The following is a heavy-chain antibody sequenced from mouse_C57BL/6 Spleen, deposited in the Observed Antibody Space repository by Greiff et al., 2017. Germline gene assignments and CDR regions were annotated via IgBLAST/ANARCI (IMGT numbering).Heavy chain of an antibody. CDR2: IYPGDGDT. J-gene: IGHJ3*01. V-gene: IGHV1-82*01. Sequence: QVQLQQSGPELVKPGASVKISCKASGYAFSSSWMNWVKQRPGKGLEWIGRIYPGDGDTNYNGKFKGKATLTADKSSSTAYMQLSSRTSDDSAVYCCARGGSFYDPAYWGQGTLVTVSA. CDR1: GYAFSSSW. D-gene: IGHD1-1*01. CDR3: ARGGSFYDPAY.